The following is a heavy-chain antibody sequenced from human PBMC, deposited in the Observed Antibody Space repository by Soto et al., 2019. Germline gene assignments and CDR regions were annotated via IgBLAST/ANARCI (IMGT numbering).Heavy chain of an antibody. Sequence: PSEALSLTCAVSGCSISSSSYYWGWIRQPPGKGLEWIGSIYYSGSTYYNPSLKSRVTISVDTSKNQFSLKLSSVTAADTAVYYCARHGPDIVANEYYFDYWGQGTLVTVSS. J-gene: IGHJ4*02. D-gene: IGHD5-12*01. CDR2: IYYSGST. CDR1: GCSISSSSYY. V-gene: IGHV4-39*01. CDR3: ARHGPDIVANEYYFDY.